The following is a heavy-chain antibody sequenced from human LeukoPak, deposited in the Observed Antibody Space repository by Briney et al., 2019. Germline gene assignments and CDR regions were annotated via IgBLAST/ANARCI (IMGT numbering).Heavy chain of an antibody. CDR3: AXSVEGSFDY. V-gene: IGHV3-48*02. CDR1: GFKFSVYS. D-gene: IGHD3-3*01. J-gene: IGHJ4*02. Sequence: GGSLRLSCAASGFKFSVYSMTWVRQAPVKGLEWVSYMTSDTKTIYYAVSVQGRFTISRDNVKNSVFLQMDSLRHEDTAVYYCAXSVEGSFDYWGQGTLVTVSS. CDR2: MTSDTKTI.